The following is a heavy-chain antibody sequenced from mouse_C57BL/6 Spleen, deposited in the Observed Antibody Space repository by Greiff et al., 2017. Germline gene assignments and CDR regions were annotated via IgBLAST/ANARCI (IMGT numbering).Heavy chain of an antibody. CDR1: GYTFTTYP. J-gene: IGHJ2*01. Sequence: QVQLQQSGAELVKPGASVKMSCKASGYTFTTYPIEWMKQNHGKSLEWIGNFNPYNDDTKYTETIKVKATLTVEKSSSTLYLELSRLTSDDSAVYYCARAYLGFDYWGQGTTLTVSS. CDR2: FNPYNDDT. CDR3: ARAYLGFDY. V-gene: IGHV1-47*01. D-gene: IGHD3-1*01.